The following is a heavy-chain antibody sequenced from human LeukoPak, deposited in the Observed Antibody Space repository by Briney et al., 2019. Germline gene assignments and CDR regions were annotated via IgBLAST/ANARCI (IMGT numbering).Heavy chain of an antibody. Sequence: GGSLRLSCAASGFTFSNYGMHWVRQAPGKGLEWVAVISYDGSNKYYADSVKGRFTISRDNSKNTLYLQMSSLRAEDTAMYYCAKGHSRGWYYFDYWGQGTLVTVSS. V-gene: IGHV3-30*18. CDR3: AKGHSRGWYYFDY. CDR1: GFTFSNYG. CDR2: ISYDGSNK. D-gene: IGHD6-19*01. J-gene: IGHJ4*02.